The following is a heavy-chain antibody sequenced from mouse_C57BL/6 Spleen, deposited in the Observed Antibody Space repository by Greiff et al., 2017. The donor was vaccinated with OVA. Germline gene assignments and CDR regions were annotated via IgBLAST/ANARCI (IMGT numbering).Heavy chain of an antibody. CDR2: INPNNGGT. D-gene: IGHD1-1*01. J-gene: IGHJ1*03. CDR1: GYTFTDYY. CDR3: AKMAITTVVATELGYFDV. Sequence: EVQLQQSGPELVKPGASVKISCKASGYTFTDYYMNWVKQSHGKSLEWIGDINPNNGGTSYNQKFKGKATLTVDKSSSTAYMELRSLTSEDSAVYYCAKMAITTVVATELGYFDVWGTGTTVTVSS. V-gene: IGHV1-26*01.